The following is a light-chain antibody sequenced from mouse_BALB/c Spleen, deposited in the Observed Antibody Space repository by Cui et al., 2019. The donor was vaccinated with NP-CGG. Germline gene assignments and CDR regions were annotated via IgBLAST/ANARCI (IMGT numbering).Light chain of an antibody. V-gene: IGLV1*01. CDR3: ALWYSNHWV. Sequence: QAVVTQESARTTSPGETVTLNCRSSTGAITTSNYANWVQEKPDHLFTGLIGGTNNRAPGVPARFSGSLIGDKAALTITGAKTEDEAIYFCALWYSNHWVFGGGTKLTVL. CDR1: TGAITTSNY. CDR2: GTN. J-gene: IGLJ1*01.